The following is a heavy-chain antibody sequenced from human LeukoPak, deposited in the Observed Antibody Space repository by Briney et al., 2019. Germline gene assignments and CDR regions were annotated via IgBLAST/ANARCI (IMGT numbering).Heavy chain of an antibody. CDR1: GGSISSGDYY. J-gene: IGHJ4*02. Sequence: PSETLSLTCTVSGGSISSGDYYWSWIRQPPGKGLEWIGYIYYSGSTYYNPSLKSRVIISVDTSKNQFSLKLSSVTAADTAVYYCASSYDYGDPYYFDYWGQGTLVTVSS. V-gene: IGHV4-30-4*01. D-gene: IGHD4-17*01. CDR2: IYYSGST. CDR3: ASSYDYGDPYYFDY.